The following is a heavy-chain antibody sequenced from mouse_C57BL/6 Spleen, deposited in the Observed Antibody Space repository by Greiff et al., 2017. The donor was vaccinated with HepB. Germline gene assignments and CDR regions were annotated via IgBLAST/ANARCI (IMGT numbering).Heavy chain of an antibody. CDR2: IDPETGGT. D-gene: IGHD2-1*01. J-gene: IGHJ2*01. CDR1: GYTFTDYE. CDR3: TRPLYGNYVDY. Sequence: QVQLKESGAELVRPGASVTLSCKASGYTFTDYEMHWVKQTPVHGLEWIGAIDPETGGTAYNQKFKGKAILTADKSSSTAYMELRSLTSEDSAVYYCTRPLYGNYVDYWGQGTTLTVSS. V-gene: IGHV1-15*01.